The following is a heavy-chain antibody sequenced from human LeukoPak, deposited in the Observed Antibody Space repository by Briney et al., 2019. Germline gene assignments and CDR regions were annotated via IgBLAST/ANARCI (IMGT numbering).Heavy chain of an antibody. J-gene: IGHJ4*02. CDR2: VWHSGTT. CDR3: ASRPGFCSGGNCLPHDY. D-gene: IGHD2-15*01. V-gene: IGHV4-4*02. Sequence: PSETLSLTCAVSGDSISSSNWWSWVRQPPGKGLEWIGEVWHSGTTNYNPSLKSRVTISVDKSKNQFSLNLTSVTAADTAVYYCASRPGFCSGGNCLPHDYWGQGTLVTVSS. CDR1: GDSISSSNW.